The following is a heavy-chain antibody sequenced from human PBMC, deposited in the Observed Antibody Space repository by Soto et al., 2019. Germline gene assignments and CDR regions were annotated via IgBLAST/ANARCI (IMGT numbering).Heavy chain of an antibody. V-gene: IGHV3-30*03. J-gene: IGHJ4*02. CDR1: GFAFSSYG. CDR2: ISYDGSIK. CDR3: VSDRGYGHASVPYS. D-gene: IGHD5-18*01. Sequence: QAQLVESGGGVVQPGRSLRLSCAASGFAFSSYGMHWVRQAPGTGLEWVAVISYDGSIKHYADSVKGRFTISRDNSKNMVLLQMSSLRAEDTGVYYCVSDRGYGHASVPYSWGQGTLVSVSS.